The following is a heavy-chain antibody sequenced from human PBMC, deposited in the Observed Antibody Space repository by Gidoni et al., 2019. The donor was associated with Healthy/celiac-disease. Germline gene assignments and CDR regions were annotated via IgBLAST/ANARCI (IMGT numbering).Heavy chain of an antibody. V-gene: IGHV4-59*01. CDR3: ARDLVSYYYDSSGYAAFDI. Sequence: QVQLQESGPGLVKPSETLSLTCTVSGGSISSYYWSWIRQPPGKGLEWIGYIYYSGSTNYNPSLKSRVTISVDTSKNQFSLKLSSVTAADTAVYYCARDLVSYYYDSSGYAAFDIWGQGTMVTVSS. D-gene: IGHD3-22*01. CDR1: GGSISSYY. CDR2: IYYSGST. J-gene: IGHJ3*02.